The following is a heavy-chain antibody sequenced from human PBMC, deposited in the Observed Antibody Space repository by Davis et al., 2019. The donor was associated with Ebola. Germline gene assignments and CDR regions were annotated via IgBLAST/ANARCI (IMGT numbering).Heavy chain of an antibody. CDR3: ARSRGEYNWFDP. D-gene: IGHD3-10*01. CDR2: IYYSGYGGSP. Sequence: SETLSLTCTVSGGSISSYYWSWIRQPPGKGLEWIGYIYYSGYGGSPNYHPSLKSRVTISVDTSKNQFSLKLTSVTAADTAVYYCARSRGEYNWFDPWGQGTLVTVSS. CDR1: GGSISSYY. V-gene: IGHV4-59*08. J-gene: IGHJ5*02.